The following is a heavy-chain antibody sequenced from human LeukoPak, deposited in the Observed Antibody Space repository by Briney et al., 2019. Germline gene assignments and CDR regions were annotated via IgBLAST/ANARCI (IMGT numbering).Heavy chain of an antibody. CDR3: ARALFPPYYFDY. Sequence: SETLSLTCTVSGGSISSSSYHWGWIRQPPGKGLEWIGSIYYSGSTYYNPSLKSRVTISVDTSKNQFSLKLSSVTAADTAVYYCARALFPPYYFDYWGQGTLVTVSS. J-gene: IGHJ4*02. CDR1: GGSISSSSYH. V-gene: IGHV4-39*01. D-gene: IGHD3-10*01. CDR2: IYYSGST.